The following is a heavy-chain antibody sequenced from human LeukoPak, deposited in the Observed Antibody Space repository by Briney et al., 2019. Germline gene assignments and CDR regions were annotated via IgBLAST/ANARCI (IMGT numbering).Heavy chain of an antibody. CDR2: ISGSGGTT. D-gene: IGHD3-10*01. J-gene: IGHJ4*02. Sequence: GGSLRLSCAASGFTFSSYAMAWVRQAPGKGLEWVSSISGSGGTTYYADSVKGRFTISRDNSKNTLYLQMNSLRAEDTAVYYCAKDGRGPGSYYYFDYWGQGTLVTVSP. CDR1: GFTFSSYA. CDR3: AKDGRGPGSYYYFDY. V-gene: IGHV3-23*01.